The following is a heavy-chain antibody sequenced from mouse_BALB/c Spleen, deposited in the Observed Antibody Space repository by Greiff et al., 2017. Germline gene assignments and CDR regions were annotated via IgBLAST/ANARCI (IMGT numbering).Heavy chain of an antibody. D-gene: IGHD2-4*01. CDR2: IWGGGST. CDR1: GFSLSRYS. J-gene: IGHJ3*01. CDR3: ARLYYDYDAWFAY. Sequence: QVQLKDSGPGLVAPSQSLSITCTVSGFSLSRYSVHWVRQPPGKGLEWLGMIWGGGSTDYNSALKSRLSISKDNSKSQVFLKMNSLQTDDTAMYYCARLYYDYDAWFAYWGQGTLVTVSA. V-gene: IGHV2-6-4*01.